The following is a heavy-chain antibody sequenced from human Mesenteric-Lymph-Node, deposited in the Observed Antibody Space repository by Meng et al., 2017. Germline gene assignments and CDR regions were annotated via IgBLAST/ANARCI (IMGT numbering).Heavy chain of an antibody. D-gene: IGHD3-22*01. CDR3: ANFYFDSVGYYSTSYSSHSGMDV. V-gene: IGHV3-23*01. CDR2: ISGSGGST. CDR1: GGFVSRGSYY. J-gene: IGHJ6*02. Sequence: ETLSLTCTVSGGFVSRGSYYWSWVRQAPGKGLEWVSAISGSGGSTYYADSVKSRFTISRDNSKNTLYLQMNSLGAEDTAVYYCANFYFDSVGYYSTSYSSHSGMDVWGQGTTVTVSS.